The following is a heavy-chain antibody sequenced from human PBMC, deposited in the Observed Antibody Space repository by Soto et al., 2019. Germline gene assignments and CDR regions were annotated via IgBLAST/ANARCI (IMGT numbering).Heavy chain of an antibody. CDR3: ARDQLSSGLYVWFDP. J-gene: IGHJ5*02. Sequence: SETLSLTFTVSGGSISSYYWSWIRQPPGKGLEWIGYIYYDGSTSYNPSLRSRVTISVDTSKNQFSLILSSVTSADTAVYYCARDQLSSGLYVWFDPWGQGTLVTVSS. D-gene: IGHD6-25*01. CDR2: IYYDGST. CDR1: GGSISSYY. V-gene: IGHV4-59*01.